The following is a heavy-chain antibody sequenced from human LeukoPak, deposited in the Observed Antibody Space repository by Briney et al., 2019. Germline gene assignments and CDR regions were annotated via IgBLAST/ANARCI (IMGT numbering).Heavy chain of an antibody. J-gene: IGHJ4*02. CDR1: GFTFNNYW. D-gene: IGHD2-8*02. CDR2: IQQSGRQK. V-gene: IGHV3-7*03. CDR3: AKDTGGLEDYFDY. Sequence: PGGSLRLSCAASGFTFNNYWMTWVRQAPGKGLEWVANIQQSGRQKSYVDSVRGRFTISRDNDKNSLYLQMNSLRAEDTAVYYCAKDTGGLEDYFDYWGQGTLVTVSS.